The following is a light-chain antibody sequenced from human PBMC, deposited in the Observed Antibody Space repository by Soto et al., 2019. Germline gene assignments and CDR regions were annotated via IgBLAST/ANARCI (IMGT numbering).Light chain of an antibody. Sequence: DIQMAQSPSTLSGSVGXRXTXTCRSSQTISSWLAWYQQKPGKAPKLLIYKASTLKSGVPSRFSGSGSGTEFTLTISSLQPDDFATYYYQHYNSYSESFGQGTKVDIK. CDR2: KAS. V-gene: IGKV1-5*03. CDR3: QHYNSYSES. CDR1: QTISSW. J-gene: IGKJ1*01.